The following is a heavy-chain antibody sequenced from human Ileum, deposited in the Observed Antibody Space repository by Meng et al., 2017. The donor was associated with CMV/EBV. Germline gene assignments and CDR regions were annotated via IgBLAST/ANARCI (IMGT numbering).Heavy chain of an antibody. J-gene: IGHJ3*02. CDR3: ARRYCTGTRCPPVAFDI. Sequence: SETRSLTGLVSGGSVSSSSDYWGWIRQSPDKGLEWIGSIYSGTTHYNPSLGSRVTISVDTSKSLVSLRLRSVTAADTAVYYCARRYCTGTRCPPVAFDIWGQGTMVTVSS. CDR1: GGSVSSSSDY. CDR2: IYSGTT. D-gene: IGHD2-8*02. V-gene: IGHV4-39*07.